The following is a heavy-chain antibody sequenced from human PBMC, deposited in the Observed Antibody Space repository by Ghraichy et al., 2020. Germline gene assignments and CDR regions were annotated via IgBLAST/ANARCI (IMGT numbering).Heavy chain of an antibody. V-gene: IGHV3-23*01. D-gene: IGHD2-2*01. CDR2: ISGSGGST. Sequence: GGSLRLSCAASGFTFSSYAMSWVRQAPGKGLEWVSAISGSGGSTYYADSVKGRFTISRDNSKNTLYLQMNSLRAEDTAVYYCANPYCSSTSCYAVPVETYYYYGMDVWGQGTTVTVSS. J-gene: IGHJ6*02. CDR3: ANPYCSSTSCYAVPVETYYYYGMDV. CDR1: GFTFSSYA.